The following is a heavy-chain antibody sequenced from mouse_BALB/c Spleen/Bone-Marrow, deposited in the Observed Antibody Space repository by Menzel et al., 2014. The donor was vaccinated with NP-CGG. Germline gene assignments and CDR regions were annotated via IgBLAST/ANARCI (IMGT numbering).Heavy chain of an antibody. V-gene: IGHV4-1*02. J-gene: IGHJ2*01. CDR3: TRLTYYGLTDY. CDR1: GFDFSRYW. CDR2: INPESSTI. Sequence: EVKLVESGGGPVQPGGSLKLSCTVSGFDFSRYWMSWVRQAPGKGLQWIGEINPESSTINYTPSLKDKFIISRDNAKNTLYLQMSKVRSEDTALYYCTRLTYYGLTDYWGQGTTLTVSS. D-gene: IGHD1-2*01.